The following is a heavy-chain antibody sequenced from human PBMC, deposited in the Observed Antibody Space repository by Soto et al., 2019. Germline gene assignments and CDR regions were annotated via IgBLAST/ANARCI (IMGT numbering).Heavy chain of an antibody. CDR1: GFNFSSYA. J-gene: IGHJ4*02. V-gene: IGHV3-23*01. CDR3: AKVFVFTIREGFDY. CDR2: ITGSGDST. D-gene: IGHD3-3*01. Sequence: EVQLLESGGGLVQPGGSLRLSCAASGFNFSSYAMSWVRQAPGKGLEWVSAITGSGDSTYYADSVKGRFTVSRDNSKNTLYLQMNSLRAEDTAVYYCAKVFVFTIREGFDYWGLGTLVTVSS.